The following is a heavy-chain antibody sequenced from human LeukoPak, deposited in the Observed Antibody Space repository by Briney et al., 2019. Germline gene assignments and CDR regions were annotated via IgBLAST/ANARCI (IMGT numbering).Heavy chain of an antibody. CDR2: IIPIFGTA. J-gene: IGHJ6*03. V-gene: IGHV1-69*06. D-gene: IGHD6-19*01. Sequence: SVTVSCKASGGTFSSYAISWVRQAPGQGLEWMGGIIPIFGTANYAQKFQGRVTITADKSTSTAYMELGSLRSEDTAVYYCARAGAYYYYYYMDVWGKGTTVTVSS. CDR3: ARAGAYYYYYYMDV. CDR1: GGTFSSYA.